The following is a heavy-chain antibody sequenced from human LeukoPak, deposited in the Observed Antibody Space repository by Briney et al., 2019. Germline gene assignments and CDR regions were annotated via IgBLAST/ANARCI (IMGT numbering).Heavy chain of an antibody. J-gene: IGHJ6*03. V-gene: IGHV1-18*01. CDR3: ARDRGSSYIYESGYYYYYMDV. CDR2: ISAYNGNT. Sequence: ASVKVSCKASGYTFTSCGISWVRQAPGQGLEWMGWISAYNGNTNYAQKLQGRVTMTTDTSTSTAYMELRSLRSDDTAVYYCARDRGSSYIYESGYYYYYMDVWGKGTTVTVSS. CDR1: GYTFTSCG. D-gene: IGHD3-10*01.